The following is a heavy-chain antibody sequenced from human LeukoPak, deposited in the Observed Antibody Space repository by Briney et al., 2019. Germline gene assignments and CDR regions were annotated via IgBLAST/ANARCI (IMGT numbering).Heavy chain of an antibody. V-gene: IGHV4-31*03. CDR1: GGCISSGGYY. CDR2: IDYSGSA. Sequence: PSQTLSLTCTVSGGCISSGGYYWSWIRQHPGKGLEWIGYIDYSGSAYYNPSLKSRVTIAVDTSKSQFSLKLSSVTAAATAVYYCARTYYDYVWGSYRPYYFDYWGQGTLVTASS. CDR3: ARTYYDYVWGSYRPYYFDY. J-gene: IGHJ4*02. D-gene: IGHD3-16*02.